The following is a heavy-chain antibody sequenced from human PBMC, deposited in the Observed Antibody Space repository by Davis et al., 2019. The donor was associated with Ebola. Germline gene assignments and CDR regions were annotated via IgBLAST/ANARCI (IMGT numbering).Heavy chain of an antibody. D-gene: IGHD3-22*01. J-gene: IGHJ4*02. CDR3: AKDGYYYDSSGYYSLHDY. V-gene: IGHV4-59*01. CDR2: IYYSGST. Sequence: SETLSLTCTVSGGSISSYYWSWIRQPPGEGLEWIGYIYYSGSTNYNPSLKSRVTISVDTSKNQFSLKLSSVTAADTAVYYCAKDGYYYDSSGYYSLHDYWGQGTLVTVSS. CDR1: GGSISSYY.